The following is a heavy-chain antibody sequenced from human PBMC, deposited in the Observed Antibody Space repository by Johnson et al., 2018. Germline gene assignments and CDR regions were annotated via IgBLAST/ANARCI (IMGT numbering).Heavy chain of an antibody. CDR2: ISYDGSNK. J-gene: IGHJ6*02. D-gene: IGHD6-13*01. V-gene: IGHV3-33*08. Sequence: QVQLVESGGGVVQPGRSLRLSCAASGFTFSSYGMHWVRQAPGKGLEWVAAISYDGSNKYYADSVKGRFTISRDNSKNTRYLQMNSLRAEDTAGYYCARPTYSGSWGPYYDYGRGVWGQGTTVTVSS. CDR3: ARPTYSGSWGPYYDYGRGV. CDR1: GFTFSSYG.